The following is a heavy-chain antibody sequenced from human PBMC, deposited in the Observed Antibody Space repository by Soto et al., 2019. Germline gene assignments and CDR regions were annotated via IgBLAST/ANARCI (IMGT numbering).Heavy chain of an antibody. CDR1: GFTFRTYA. Sequence: EVQLLESGGDLVQPGGSLRLSCAASGFTFRTYAMSWVRQAPGKGLEWVSSISGSGGATYYADSVKGRFTISRDNSKNTLYLQMNSLKAEDTAVYYCAKPGLTVAGTRYFDRWGQGTLVTVSS. D-gene: IGHD6-19*01. J-gene: IGHJ4*02. CDR2: ISGSGGAT. CDR3: AKPGLTVAGTRYFDR. V-gene: IGHV3-23*01.